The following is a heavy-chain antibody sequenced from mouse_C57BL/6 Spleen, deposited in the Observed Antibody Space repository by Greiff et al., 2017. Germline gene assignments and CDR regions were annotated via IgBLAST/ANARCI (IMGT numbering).Heavy chain of an antibody. CDR2: ISGGGGNT. J-gene: IGHJ4*01. CDR1: GFTFSSYT. V-gene: IGHV5-9*01. D-gene: IGHD1-1*01. CDR3: ARSSSWAMDY. Sequence: EVKLEESGGGLVKPGGSLKLSCAASGFTFSSYTMSWVRPTPEKRLEWVATISGGGGNTYYPDSVKGRFTISRDNAKNTLYLQMSSLRSEDTALYYCARSSSWAMDYWGQGTSVTVSS.